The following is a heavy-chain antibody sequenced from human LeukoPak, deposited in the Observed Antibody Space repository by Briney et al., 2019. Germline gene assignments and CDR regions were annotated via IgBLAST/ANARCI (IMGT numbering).Heavy chain of an antibody. V-gene: IGHV3-15*01. CDR3: TTNDAFDI. CDR2: IKSKTDGEPT. J-gene: IGHJ3*02. Sequence: GGSLRLSCAASGFTFSNAWMSWVRQAPGKGLEWVGRIKSKTDGEPTDYGAPVKGRFTISRDDSKNTLYLHMNILKTEDTAVYYCTTNDAFDIWGQGTMVTVSS. CDR1: GFTFSNAW.